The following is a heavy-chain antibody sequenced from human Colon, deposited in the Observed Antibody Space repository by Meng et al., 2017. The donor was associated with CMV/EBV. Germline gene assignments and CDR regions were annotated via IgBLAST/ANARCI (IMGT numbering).Heavy chain of an antibody. D-gene: IGHD1-1*01. CDR1: GYTFTSYG. Sequence: QVATGQFGAEVQEPGASALVSCRSSGYTFTSYGINWVRQAPGQGLEWMGWISGSTGYTNRAQKFQGRVTMTTDTSTSTAYLALTRLPSNDTAVYYCARGRPNWSGVLDYWGQGTLVTVSS. CDR3: ARGRPNWSGVLDY. CDR2: ISGSTGYT. J-gene: IGHJ4*02. V-gene: IGHV1-18*01.